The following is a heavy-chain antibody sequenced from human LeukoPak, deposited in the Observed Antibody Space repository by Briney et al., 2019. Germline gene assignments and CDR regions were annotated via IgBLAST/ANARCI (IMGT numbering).Heavy chain of an antibody. V-gene: IGHV3-30*02. D-gene: IGHD5-18*01. J-gene: IGHJ4*02. CDR2: IRYDGSNK. CDR3: AKSPLLQLWSFDY. CDR1: GFTFSGFV. Sequence: QPGGSLRLSCAASGFTFSGFVMHWVCWAQGTVLECVAFIRYDGSNKYYADSVKGRFTISRDNSKNTLYLQMNSLRAEDTAVYYCAKSPLLQLWSFDYWGQGTLVTVSS.